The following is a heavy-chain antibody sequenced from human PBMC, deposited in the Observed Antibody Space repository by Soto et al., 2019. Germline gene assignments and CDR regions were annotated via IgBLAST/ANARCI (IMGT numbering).Heavy chain of an antibody. Sequence: EVQLVESGGGLVQPGRSLRLSRAASGFTFDDYVMHWVRQPPGKGLEWVSGITWNSGIIGYADSVKGRFTISRDNAKNSLYLQMNSLRPEDTALYYCAKDQGYSTSYYGYVDLWGRGTLVTVSS. CDR2: ITWNSGII. J-gene: IGHJ2*01. CDR1: GFTFDDYV. V-gene: IGHV3-9*01. D-gene: IGHD6-13*01. CDR3: AKDQGYSTSYYGYVDL.